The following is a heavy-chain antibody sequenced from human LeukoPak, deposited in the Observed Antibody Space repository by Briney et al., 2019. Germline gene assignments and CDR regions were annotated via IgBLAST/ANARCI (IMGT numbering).Heavy chain of an antibody. CDR2: IYYSGST. CDR1: GGSISSSYYY. CDR3: ARGPGRECGSGWFQRHLSVRRHSGMYAFDV. Sequence: PSETLSLTCTVSGGSISSSYYYWGWIRQPPGKGLEWIGSIYYSGSTYYNPSLKSRVTISVDTSKNQFSLKLRSVTAADTAVYYCARGPGRECGSGWFQRHLSVRRHSGMYAFDVWGQGTMVTVSS. V-gene: IGHV4-39*01. J-gene: IGHJ3*01. D-gene: IGHD6-19*01.